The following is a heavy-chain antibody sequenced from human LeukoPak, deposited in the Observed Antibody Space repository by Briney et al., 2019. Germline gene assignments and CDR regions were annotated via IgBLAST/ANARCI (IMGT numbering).Heavy chain of an antibody. D-gene: IGHD6-19*01. CDR3: ARDVGYSSGWYVGFPREFDL. J-gene: IGHJ2*01. CDR2: IYYSGST. V-gene: IGHV4-39*07. CDR1: AASISSSSYY. Sequence: PSETLSLTCTVSAASISSSSYYWGWIRQPPGKGLEWIGNIYYSGSTYYNPSLKSRVTISVDTSKNQFSLKLSSVTAADTAVYYCARDVGYSSGWYVGFPREFDLWGRGTLVTVSS.